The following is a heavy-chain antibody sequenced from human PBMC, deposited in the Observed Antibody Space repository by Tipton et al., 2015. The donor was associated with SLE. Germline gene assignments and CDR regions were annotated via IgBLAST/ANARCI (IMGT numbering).Heavy chain of an antibody. CDR3: ARRRQFVRDFHFDS. CDR2: ISWNTGNI. D-gene: IGHD6-6*01. Sequence: SLRLSCAASGFTFGDYAMHWVRQAPREGLEWVSAISWNTGNIQYADSVKGRFTISRDNAKNSLYLQMNSLRAEDTAVYYCARRRQFVRDFHFDSWGQGTLVTVSS. CDR1: GFTFGDYA. J-gene: IGHJ4*02. V-gene: IGHV3-9*01.